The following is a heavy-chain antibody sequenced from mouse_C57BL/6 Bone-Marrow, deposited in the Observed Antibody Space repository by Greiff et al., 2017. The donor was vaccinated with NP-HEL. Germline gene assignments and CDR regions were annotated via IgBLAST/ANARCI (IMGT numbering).Heavy chain of an antibody. CDR1: GFTFSSYA. CDR3: ASEGGITTVVAFDY. Sequence: EVMLVESGGGLVKPGGSLKLSCAASGFTFSSYAMSWVRQTPEKRLEWVATISDGGSYTYYPDNVKGRFTISRDNAKNNLYLQMSHLKSEDTAMYYCASEGGITTVVAFDYWGQGTTLTVSS. J-gene: IGHJ2*01. CDR2: ISDGGSYT. V-gene: IGHV5-4*03. D-gene: IGHD1-1*01.